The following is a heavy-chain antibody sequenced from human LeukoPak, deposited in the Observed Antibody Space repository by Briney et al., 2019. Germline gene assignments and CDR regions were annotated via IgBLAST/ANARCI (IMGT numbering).Heavy chain of an antibody. CDR3: ATWIQLWSDFDY. CDR1: GFTFSSYW. D-gene: IGHD5-18*01. V-gene: IGHV3-74*01. Sequence: GGSLRLSCAASGFTFSSYWMHWVRQAPGKGLVWVSRINSDGSSTSYADSVKGRFTISRDNAKNTLYLQMISLRAEDTAVYYCATWIQLWSDFDYWGQGTLVTVSS. J-gene: IGHJ4*02. CDR2: INSDGSST.